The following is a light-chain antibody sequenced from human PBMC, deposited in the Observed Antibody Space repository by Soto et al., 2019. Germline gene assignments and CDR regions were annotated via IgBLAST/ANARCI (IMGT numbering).Light chain of an antibody. J-gene: IGKJ1*01. V-gene: IGKV3-15*01. CDR2: GAS. Sequence: EIVMTQSPATLSVSPGERATLSCRASQSVSNNLAWYQQKPGQAPRLLIYGASTRATGIPARLSGSGSGTDFTLTISILQSEDFVVYYCQQYNNWPPWTFGQGTKVEIK. CDR1: QSVSNN. CDR3: QQYNNWPPWT.